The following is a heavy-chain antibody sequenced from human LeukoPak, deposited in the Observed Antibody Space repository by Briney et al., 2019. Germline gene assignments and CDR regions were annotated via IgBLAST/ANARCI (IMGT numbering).Heavy chain of an antibody. CDR1: GVSINDHY. D-gene: IGHD3-16*01. V-gene: IGHV4-4*07. J-gene: IGHJ5*02. Sequence: SETLSLTCSVSGVSINDHYWTWVRQPAGRGLEWIGHIYISGSTGYNPSLKSRVTLSVDMSKNQFSLRLTSVTAADTAVYYCTTGYDYASWGQGTLVTVSS. CDR2: IYISGST. CDR3: TTGYDYAS.